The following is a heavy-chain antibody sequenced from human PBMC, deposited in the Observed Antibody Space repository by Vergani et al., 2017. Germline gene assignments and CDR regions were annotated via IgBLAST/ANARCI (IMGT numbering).Heavy chain of an antibody. CDR2: IIPILGIA. J-gene: IGHJ5*02. Sequence: QVQLVQSGAEVKKPGSSVKVSCKASGGTFSSYTISWVRQAPGQGLEWMGRIIPILGIANYAQKFQGRVTITADKSTSTAYMGLNGLRAEETAVYYCASYSVAGRGARNWFDPWGQGTLVTVSS. CDR1: GGTFSSYT. D-gene: IGHD6-19*01. V-gene: IGHV1-69*02. CDR3: ASYSVAGRGARNWFDP.